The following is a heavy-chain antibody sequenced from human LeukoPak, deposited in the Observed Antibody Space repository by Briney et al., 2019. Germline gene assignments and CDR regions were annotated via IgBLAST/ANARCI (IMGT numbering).Heavy chain of an antibody. Sequence: PSETLSLTCAVYGGSFSGYYWSWIRQPPGKGLEWIGEINHSGSTNYNPSLKSRVTISVDTSKNQFSLKLSSVTAADTAVYYCAREPLDIVASPYFDLWGRGTLVTVSS. CDR3: AREPLDIVASPYFDL. CDR2: INHSGST. J-gene: IGHJ2*01. D-gene: IGHD5-12*01. CDR1: GGSFSGYY. V-gene: IGHV4-34*01.